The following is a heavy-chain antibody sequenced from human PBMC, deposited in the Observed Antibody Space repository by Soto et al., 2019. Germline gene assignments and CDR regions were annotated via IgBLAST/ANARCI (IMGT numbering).Heavy chain of an antibody. CDR2: ISGSGGST. D-gene: IGHD3-22*01. CDR3: AKDLPVEYYYDSSGPYDAFDI. CDR1: GFTFSSYA. Sequence: GGSLGLSCAASGFTFSSYAMSWVRQAPGKGLEWVSAISGSGGSTYYADSVKGRFTISRDNSKNTLYLQMNSLRDEDTAVYYCAKDLPVEYYYDSSGPYDAFDIWGQGTMVTVSS. V-gene: IGHV3-23*01. J-gene: IGHJ3*02.